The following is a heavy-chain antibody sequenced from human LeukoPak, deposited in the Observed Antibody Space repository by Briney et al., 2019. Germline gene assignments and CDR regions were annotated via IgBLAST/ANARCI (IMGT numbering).Heavy chain of an antibody. CDR2: IKAGNGDT. D-gene: IGHD2-21*01. V-gene: IGHV1-3*01. CDR3: ARDDCGDTCYPGGY. CDR1: GYIFTKYV. J-gene: IGHJ4*02. Sequence: ASVKVSCKASGYIFTKYVVHWVRQAPGQRPEWMGWIKAGNGDTKYSQNFQDRLTITRDTSASTVYMELSSLTSEDTALYYCARDDCGDTCYPGGYWGQGTLVTASS.